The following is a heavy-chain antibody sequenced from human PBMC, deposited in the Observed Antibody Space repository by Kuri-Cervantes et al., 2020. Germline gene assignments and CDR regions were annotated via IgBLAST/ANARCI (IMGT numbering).Heavy chain of an antibody. J-gene: IGHJ4*02. CDR3: ARDSGSYCFDY. CDR2: IYYSGST. Sequence: LRLSCTVSGDSISSYDWSWSRRPPGKGLEWIGDIYYSGSTNYNPSLNSQVTMSVDTSKNQFSLKLSSLTAADTAVYHCARDSGSYCFDYWGQGTLVTVSS. D-gene: IGHD1-26*01. V-gene: IGHV4-59*01. CDR1: GDSISSYD.